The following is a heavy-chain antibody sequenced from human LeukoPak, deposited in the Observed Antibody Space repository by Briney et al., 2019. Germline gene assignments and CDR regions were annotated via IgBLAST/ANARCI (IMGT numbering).Heavy chain of an antibody. J-gene: IGHJ4*02. V-gene: IGHV3-23*01. CDR1: GFTFSSYA. Sequence: PGGSLRLSCAASGFTFSSYAMSWVRQAPGKGLEWVSGFSGSGDSADYADSVRGRSTISRDNSKNTLFLHMNSLTAEDTAVYYCAKGRLVPAAVFDYWGQGTPVTVSS. D-gene: IGHD2-2*01. CDR2: FSGSGDSA. CDR3: AKGRLVPAAVFDY.